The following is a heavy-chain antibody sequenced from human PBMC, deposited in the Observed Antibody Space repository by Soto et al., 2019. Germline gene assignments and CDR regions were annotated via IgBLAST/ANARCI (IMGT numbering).Heavy chain of an antibody. CDR2: ITSDGKSK. J-gene: IGHJ5*02. V-gene: IGHV3-74*01. D-gene: IGHD2-21*02. CDR3: ARESGDWPLNWFDP. CDR1: GFNFSNHW. Sequence: GGSLRLSCAASGFNFSNHWMHWVRQRPAEGLVWVSRITSDGKSKAYAESVKGRFAISRDNAKNTLYPQMSGLTAEDTAVYYCARESGDWPLNWFDPWGQGTLVTVSS.